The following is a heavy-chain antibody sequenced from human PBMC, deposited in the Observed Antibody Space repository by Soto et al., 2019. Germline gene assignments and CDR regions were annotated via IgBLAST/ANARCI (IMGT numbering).Heavy chain of an antibody. D-gene: IGHD6-13*01. V-gene: IGHV3-23*01. CDR2: ISGSGSNT. CDR3: AKGSALAATGGWDWFDS. J-gene: IGHJ5*01. CDR1: GFTFNTYA. Sequence: EVHVLESGGGLVQPGGSLRLSCAASGFTFNTYALSWVRQAPGKGLEWVSGISGSGSNTFYGHAVKGRFTISRDNSKDPLYLKMTSLRVEDTAVYYCAKGSALAATGGWDWFDSWGQGTLVTVSS.